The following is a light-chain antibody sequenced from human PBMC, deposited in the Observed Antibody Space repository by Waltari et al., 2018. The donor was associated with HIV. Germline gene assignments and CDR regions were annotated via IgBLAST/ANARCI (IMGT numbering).Light chain of an antibody. CDR1: SRDVGAYNF. V-gene: IGLV2-14*01. CDR3: ISFTTSTTWV. Sequence: QSALTQPASVSGSPGQSIAIPCTGTSRDVGAYNFVSWYQQHPGKVPKVIISEVSNRPSGVSDRFSGSKSSNTASLTISGLQAEDEAVYYCISFTTSTTWVFGGGTKLTVL. J-gene: IGLJ3*02. CDR2: EVS.